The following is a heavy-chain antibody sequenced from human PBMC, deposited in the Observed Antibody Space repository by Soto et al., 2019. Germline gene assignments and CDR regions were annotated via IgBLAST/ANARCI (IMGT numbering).Heavy chain of an antibody. D-gene: IGHD3-9*01. CDR1: GYSFTNHY. J-gene: IGHJ4*03. Sequence: QVQLVQSGAEVKKPGASVKLSCKASGYSFTNHYMHWVRQAPGQGLEWMGIINPRSGSASYAQKFQDTVTMTRDTSTSTVYMELRSLRAEDTAVYYCARDFEGTTDAVDCWGQGTVVTVSS. V-gene: IGHV1-46*01. CDR3: ARDFEGTTDAVDC. CDR2: INPRSGSA.